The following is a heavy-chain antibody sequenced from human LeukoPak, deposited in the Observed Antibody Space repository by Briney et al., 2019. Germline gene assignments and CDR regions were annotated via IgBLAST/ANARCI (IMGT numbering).Heavy chain of an antibody. CDR1: GFTFDDYA. CDR2: ISWNSGSI. CDR3: AKSDVVVRGFDY. Sequence: QAGGSLRLSCAASGFTFDDYAMHWVRQAPGKGLEWVSGISWNSGSIGYADSVKGRFTISGDNAKNSLYLQMNSLRAEDTALYYCAKSDVVVRGFDYWGQGTLVTVSS. J-gene: IGHJ4*02. V-gene: IGHV3-9*01. D-gene: IGHD2-2*01.